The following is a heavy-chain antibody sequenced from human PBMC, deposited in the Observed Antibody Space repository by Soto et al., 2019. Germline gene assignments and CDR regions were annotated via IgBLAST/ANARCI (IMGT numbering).Heavy chain of an antibody. V-gene: IGHV3-23*01. J-gene: IGHJ3*02. CDR1: GFTFSSYG. CDR2: ISGSGGST. D-gene: IGHD2-8*02. Sequence: SGGSLRLCCAASGFTFSSYGMSWVRQVPGKGLEWVSAISGSGGSTYYADSVKGRFTISRDNSKNTLYLQMNSLRDEDTAVYYCAKATATGGGAFDICGQGTLVTVS. CDR3: AKATATGGGAFDI.